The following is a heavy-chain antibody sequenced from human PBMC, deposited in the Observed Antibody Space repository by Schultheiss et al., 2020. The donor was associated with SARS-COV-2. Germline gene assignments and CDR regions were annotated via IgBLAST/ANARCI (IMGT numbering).Heavy chain of an antibody. CDR1: GFTFSSYA. V-gene: IGHV3-30-3*01. Sequence: GESLKISCAASGFTFSSYAMHWVRQAPGKGLEWVAVISYDGSNKYYADSVKGRFTISRDNAKNTLYLQMNSLRAEDTAVYYCARGSWQSNWFDPWGQGTLVTVSS. D-gene: IGHD3-10*01. CDR2: ISYDGSNK. CDR3: ARGSWQSNWFDP. J-gene: IGHJ5*02.